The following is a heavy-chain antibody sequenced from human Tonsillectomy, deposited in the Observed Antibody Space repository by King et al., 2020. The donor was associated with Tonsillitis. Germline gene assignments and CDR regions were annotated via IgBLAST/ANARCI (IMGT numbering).Heavy chain of an antibody. CDR2: ISWNRCSI. CDR3: AKDHTRLVRSYIDY. D-gene: IGHD2-2*01. V-gene: IGHV3-9*01. J-gene: IGHJ4*02. CDR1: GFTFDDYA. Sequence: VQLVESGGGLVQPGRSLRLSCAASGFTFDDYAMHWVRQAPGKGLEWVSGISWNRCSIGYADSVKGRFTISRDNAKNPLYPQINSLRAEDTALYYCAKDHTRLVRSYIDYWGQGTLVTGSS.